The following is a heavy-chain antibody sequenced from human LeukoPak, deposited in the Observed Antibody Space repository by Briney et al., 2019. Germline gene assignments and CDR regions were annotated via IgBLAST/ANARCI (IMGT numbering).Heavy chain of an antibody. CDR3: ARDMFFGVVTNRLDP. Sequence: NPGGSLGLSCEGSGFTFNDYQMMWIRQAPGKGLEWISFISDSGNSIYYAKSVKGRFTVSRDDARNSVYLQMNSLRVEDTAVYYCARDMFFGVVTNRLDPWGQGTLVTVSS. V-gene: IGHV3-11*04. D-gene: IGHD3-3*01. CDR1: GFTFNDYQ. J-gene: IGHJ5*02. CDR2: ISDSGNSI.